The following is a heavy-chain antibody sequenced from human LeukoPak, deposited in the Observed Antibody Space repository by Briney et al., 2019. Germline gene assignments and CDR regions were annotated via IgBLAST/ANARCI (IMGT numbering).Heavy chain of an antibody. CDR2: INHSGST. V-gene: IGHV4-34*01. Sequence: PSETLSLTCAVYGGSFSGYYWSWIRQPPGKGLEWIGEINHSGSTNYNPSLRSRVTISVDTSKNQFSLKLSSVTAADTAVYYCASRRGGITMVRGRISAHFDIWGQGTMVTVSS. CDR3: ASRRGGITMVRGRISAHFDI. J-gene: IGHJ3*02. CDR1: GGSFSGYY. D-gene: IGHD3-10*01.